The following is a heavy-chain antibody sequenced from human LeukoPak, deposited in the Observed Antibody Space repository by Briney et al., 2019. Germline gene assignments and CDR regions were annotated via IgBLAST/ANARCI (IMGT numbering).Heavy chain of an antibody. Sequence: ETLSLTCTVSGGSISSSSYYWGWIRQPPGKGLEWLANIKEDGSEKYHVDSVKDRFTISRDNAKNSLYLQMNSLRVEDTAVYYCASGTEYSSSSYRPIDYWGQGTLVTVSS. CDR3: ASGTEYSSSSYRPIDY. V-gene: IGHV3-7*01. D-gene: IGHD6-6*01. CDR1: GGSISSSSYY. CDR2: IKEDGSEK. J-gene: IGHJ4*02.